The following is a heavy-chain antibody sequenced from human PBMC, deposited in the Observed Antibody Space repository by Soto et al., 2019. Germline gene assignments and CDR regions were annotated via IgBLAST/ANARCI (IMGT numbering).Heavy chain of an antibody. CDR2: ISAYNGNT. J-gene: IGHJ6*02. Sequence: ASVKVSCKASGYTFTSYGISWVRQAPGQGIERMGWISAYNGNTNHAQKLQGIVTMNTAKSTSRAYMELRSLRSDDTAVYCCARGGRHDSSGYYLPYGMDVWGQGTTVTVSS. CDR3: ARGGRHDSSGYYLPYGMDV. V-gene: IGHV1-18*01. CDR1: GYTFTSYG. D-gene: IGHD3-22*01.